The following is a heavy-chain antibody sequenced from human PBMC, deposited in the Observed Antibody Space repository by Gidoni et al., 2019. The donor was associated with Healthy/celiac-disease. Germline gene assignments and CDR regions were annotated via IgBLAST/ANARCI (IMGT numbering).Heavy chain of an antibody. CDR2: IYPGDSDT. D-gene: IGHD2-8*01. Sequence: EVQLVQSGAEVKKPGESLKISCKGSGYSFTSYWIGWVRQMPGKGLEWMGIIYPGDSDTRYSPSFQGQVTISADKSISTAYLQWSSLKASDTAMYYCARHGGYCTNGVCYTDYYFDYWGQGTLVTVSS. J-gene: IGHJ4*02. CDR3: ARHGGYCTNGVCYTDYYFDY. CDR1: GYSFTSYW. V-gene: IGHV5-51*01.